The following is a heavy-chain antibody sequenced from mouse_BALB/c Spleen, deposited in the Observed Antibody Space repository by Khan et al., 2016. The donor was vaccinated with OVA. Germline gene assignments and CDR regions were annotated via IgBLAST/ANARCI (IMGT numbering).Heavy chain of an antibody. J-gene: IGHJ4*01. Sequence: QVQLKESGPGLVAPSQSLSITCTVSGFSLTDYGVSWIRQPPGKGLEWLGVIWGGGSTYYTSVLKSRLSISKDNSKSQVFLKMISLQTDDTAIYYCAKGIWSYYFTFDYWGQGTSVTVSS. D-gene: IGHD1-1*02. CDR1: GFSLTDYG. CDR2: IWGGGST. CDR3: AKGIWSYYFTFDY. V-gene: IGHV2-6-5*01.